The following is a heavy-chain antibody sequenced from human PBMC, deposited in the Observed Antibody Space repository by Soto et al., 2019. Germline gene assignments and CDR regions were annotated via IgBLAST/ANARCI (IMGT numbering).Heavy chain of an antibody. V-gene: IGHV1-24*01. CDR1: GYTLTELS. CDR3: ATGKSALVVVTPPTLDS. J-gene: IGHJ4*02. D-gene: IGHD2-21*02. CDR2: FDPEDGET. Sequence: ASVKVSCKVSGYTLTELSMHWVRQAPGKGLEWMGGFDPEDGETIYAQKFQGRVTMTEDTSTVTAYMELSSLRSEDTAVYYCATGKSALVVVTPPTLDSWGQGTLVTVS.